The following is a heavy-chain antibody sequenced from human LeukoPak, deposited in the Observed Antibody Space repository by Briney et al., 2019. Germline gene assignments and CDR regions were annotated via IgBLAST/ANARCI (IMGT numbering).Heavy chain of an antibody. J-gene: IGHJ4*02. D-gene: IGHD5-24*01. Sequence: GGSLRLSCAASGFTFSDYYMSWIRQAPGEGLEWVSYISSSGSTIYYADSVKGRFTISRDNAKNSLYLQMNSLRAEDTAVYYCARDQRWLQLLPDYWGQGTLVTVSS. V-gene: IGHV3-11*01. CDR3: ARDQRWLQLLPDY. CDR2: ISSSGSTI. CDR1: GFTFSDYY.